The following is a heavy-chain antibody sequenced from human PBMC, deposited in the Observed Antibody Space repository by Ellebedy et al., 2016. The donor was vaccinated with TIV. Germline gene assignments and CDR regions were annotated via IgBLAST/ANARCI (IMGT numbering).Heavy chain of an antibody. V-gene: IGHV3-11*01. J-gene: IGHJ6*02. Sequence: PGGSLRLSCVASGFTFSDYYMSWIRQAPGKGLVWLSYISTSDTTYYADSVKGRFTISRDNARNSLFLRMDGLRAEDTAVYYCARERQQVSSSYKYNGMDVWGQGTTVTVSS. CDR3: ARERQQVSSSYKYNGMDV. CDR1: GFTFSDYY. CDR2: ISTSDTT. D-gene: IGHD6-13*01.